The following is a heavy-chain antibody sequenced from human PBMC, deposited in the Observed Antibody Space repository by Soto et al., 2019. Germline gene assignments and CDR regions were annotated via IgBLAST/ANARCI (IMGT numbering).Heavy chain of an antibody. D-gene: IGHD6-19*01. V-gene: IGHV4-31*02. CDR1: GGSISSGGYY. J-gene: IGHJ4*02. CDR2: IYYSGST. Sequence: SEILSLTWTVSGGSISSGGYYRSWNRQHPEKGLEWIGYIYYSGSTYYNQSLKSRVTISVDTSKNKFSLKLSSVTAADSAVYYCARDNPAVAGTVFDYWGKGTLVTVSS. CDR3: ARDNPAVAGTVFDY.